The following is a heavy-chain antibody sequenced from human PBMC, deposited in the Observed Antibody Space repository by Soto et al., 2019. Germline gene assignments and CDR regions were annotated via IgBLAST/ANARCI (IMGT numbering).Heavy chain of an antibody. CDR3: AKEVRPFDYYDSSGYYSGGMDY. J-gene: IGHJ4*02. CDR1: GFTFSSYG. V-gene: IGHV3-30*18. CDR2: ISYDGSNK. D-gene: IGHD3-22*01. Sequence: GGSLRLSCAASGFTFSSYGMHWVRQAPGKGLEWVAVISYDGSNKKYADSVKGRFTISRDNSKNTLNLQMNSLRDEEMAVYYCAKEVRPFDYYDSSGYYSGGMDYWGQGTLVTVSS.